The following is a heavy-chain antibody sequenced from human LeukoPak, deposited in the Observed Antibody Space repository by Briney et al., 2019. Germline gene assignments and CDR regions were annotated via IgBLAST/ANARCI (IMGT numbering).Heavy chain of an antibody. CDR3: AKESGAAAGPYDY. V-gene: IGHV3-23*01. D-gene: IGHD6-13*01. CDR2: ISGSGANT. CDR1: GFTFSSYA. J-gene: IGHJ4*02. Sequence: GGSLRLSCAASGFTFSSYAMSWVRQAPGKGLEWVSGISGSGANTYYASSVKGRFTISRDNSKNTLYLQMNSLRAEDTAIYYCAKESGAAAGPYDYWGQGTLVTVSS.